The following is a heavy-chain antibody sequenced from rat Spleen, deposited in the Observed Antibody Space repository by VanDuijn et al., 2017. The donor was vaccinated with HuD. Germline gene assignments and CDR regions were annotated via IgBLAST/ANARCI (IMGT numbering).Heavy chain of an antibody. D-gene: IGHD1-11*01. CDR2: ISHDGSST. J-gene: IGHJ2*01. CDR3: ARPSTETYCFDY. CDR1: GFTFSDNY. V-gene: IGHV5-29*01. Sequence: EVQLVESDGGLVQPGRSLKLSCAVSGFTFSDNYMAWVRQAPTKGLEWVATISHDGSSTYYRDPEKGRFTISRDNAKSTLYLQMDSLRSEDTATYYCARPSTETYCFDYWGQGVMVTVSS.